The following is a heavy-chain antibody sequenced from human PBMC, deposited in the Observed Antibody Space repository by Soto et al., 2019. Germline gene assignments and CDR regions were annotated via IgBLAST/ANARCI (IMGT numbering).Heavy chain of an antibody. J-gene: IGHJ4*02. CDR1: GGSFSGYY. Sequence: QVQLQQWGAGLLKPSETLSLTCAVYGGSFSGYYWSWIRQPPGKGLEWIGEINHSGSTNYNPSLKSRVTISVDTSKNQFSLQLSSVTAADTAVYYCAATPAYCGGDCYSAFDYWGQGTLVTVSS. D-gene: IGHD2-21*02. CDR2: INHSGST. V-gene: IGHV4-34*01. CDR3: AATPAYCGGDCYSAFDY.